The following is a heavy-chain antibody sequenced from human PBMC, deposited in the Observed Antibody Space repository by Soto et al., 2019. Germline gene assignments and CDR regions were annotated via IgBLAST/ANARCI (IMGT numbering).Heavy chain of an antibody. CDR2: IIPIFGTA. D-gene: IGHD3-22*01. J-gene: IGHJ4*02. CDR1: GGTFSSYA. V-gene: IGHV1-69*06. Sequence: SVKVSCKASGGTFSSYAISWVRQAPGQGLEWMGGIIPIFGTANYAQKFQGRVTITADKSTSTAYMELSSLRSEDTAVYYCARGLAPYYYDSSGYGYWGQGTLVTVSS. CDR3: ARGLAPYYYDSSGYGY.